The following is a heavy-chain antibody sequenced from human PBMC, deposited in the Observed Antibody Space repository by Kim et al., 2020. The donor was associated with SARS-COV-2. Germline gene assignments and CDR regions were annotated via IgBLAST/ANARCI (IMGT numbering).Heavy chain of an antibody. D-gene: IGHD2-15*01. CDR2: ISGSGGTT. J-gene: IGHJ6*02. Sequence: GGSLRLSCAASGFTFSNYSMSWVRQAPGKGLEWVSDISGSGGTTYYADSVKGRFTISRDNSKNTLYLQMNSLRAEDTAVYYCAKCVVVKVYYYYGMDVWGQGTTVTVSS. CDR3: AKCVVVKVYYYYGMDV. V-gene: IGHV3-23*01. CDR1: GFTFSNYS.